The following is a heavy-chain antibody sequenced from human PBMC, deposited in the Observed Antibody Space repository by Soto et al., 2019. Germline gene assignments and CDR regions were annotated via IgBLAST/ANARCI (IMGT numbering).Heavy chain of an antibody. CDR1: GYTFTRDQ. V-gene: IGHV1-46*01. CDR3: ARVMRSLLSITALDT. Sequence: VTVSCKASGYTFTRDQIHWVRQAPGQGLEWMGMIDPSGGKTNYAQKFQGRVTMTRETSTSTVYMALSSLRSEDTAIYFCARVMRSLLSITALDTWGQGTLVTVSS. J-gene: IGHJ5*02. CDR2: IDPSGGKT. D-gene: IGHD5-18*01.